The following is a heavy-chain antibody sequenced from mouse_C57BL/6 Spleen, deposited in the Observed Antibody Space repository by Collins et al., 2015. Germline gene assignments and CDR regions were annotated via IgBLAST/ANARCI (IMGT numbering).Heavy chain of an antibody. CDR1: GYTFTDYY. J-gene: IGHJ1*03. D-gene: IGHD2-3*01. V-gene: IGHV1-26*01. CDR3: ARRIYDGYYYWYFDV. Sequence: GQLQQSGPELVKPGASVKISCKASGYTFTDYYMNWVKQSHGKSLEWIGDINPNNGGTSYNQKFKGKATLTVDKSSSTAYMELRSLTSEDSAVYYCARRIYDGYYYWYFDVWGTGTTVTVSS. CDR2: INPNNGGT.